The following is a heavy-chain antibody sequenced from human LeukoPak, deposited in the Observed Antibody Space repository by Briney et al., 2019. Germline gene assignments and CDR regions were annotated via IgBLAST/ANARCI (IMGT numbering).Heavy chain of an antibody. Sequence: ASVKVSCKASGYTFTGYYMHWVRQAPGQGLEWMGWINPNSGGTNYAQKFQGRVTMTRDTPISTAYMELSRLRSDDTAVYYCASHTNCRVGATCAFDIWGQGTMVTVSS. CDR2: INPNSGGT. J-gene: IGHJ3*02. CDR1: GYTFTGYY. D-gene: IGHD1-26*01. V-gene: IGHV1-2*02. CDR3: ASHTNCRVGATCAFDI.